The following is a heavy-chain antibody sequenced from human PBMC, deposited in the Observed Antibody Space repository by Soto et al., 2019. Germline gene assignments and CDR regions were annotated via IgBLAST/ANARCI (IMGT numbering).Heavy chain of an antibody. CDR1: GGSISSYY. J-gene: IGHJ4*02. CDR3: ARGLRVAPYYFDY. V-gene: IGHV4-59*01. Sequence: SETLSLTCTVSGGSISSYYWSWIRQPPGKGLEWIGYIYYSGSTNYNPSLKSRVTISVDTSKNQFSLKLSSVTAADTAVYYCARGLRVAPYYFDYWAQGTLVTVSS. D-gene: IGHD2-15*01. CDR2: IYYSGST.